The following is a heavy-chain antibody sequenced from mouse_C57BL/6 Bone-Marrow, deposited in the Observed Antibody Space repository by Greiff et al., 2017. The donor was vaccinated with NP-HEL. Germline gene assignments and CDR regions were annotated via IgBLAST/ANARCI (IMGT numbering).Heavy chain of an antibody. V-gene: IGHV7-3*01. CDR3: ARSYGYDGGWFAY. D-gene: IGHD2-2*01. CDR2: IRNKANGYTT. CDR1: GFTFTDYY. Sequence: EVKVVESGGGLVQPGGSLSLSCAASGFTFTDYYMSWVRQPPGKALEWLGFIRNKANGYTTEYSASVKGRFTISRDNSQSILYLQMNALRAEDSATYYCARSYGYDGGWFAYWGQGTLVTVSA. J-gene: IGHJ3*01.